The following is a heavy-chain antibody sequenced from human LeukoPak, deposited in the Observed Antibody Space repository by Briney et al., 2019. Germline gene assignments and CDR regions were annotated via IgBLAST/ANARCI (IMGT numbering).Heavy chain of an antibody. CDR1: GFTFSSYA. D-gene: IGHD3-22*01. CDR2: ISYDGSNK. Sequence: GGSLRLSCAASGFTFSSYAMHWVRQAPGKGLEWVAVISYDGSNKYYAGSVKGRFTISRDNSKNTLYLQMNSLRAEDTAVYYCARGVPYYYDSKRDYGMDVWGQGTTVTVSS. J-gene: IGHJ6*02. V-gene: IGHV3-30-3*01. CDR3: ARGVPYYYDSKRDYGMDV.